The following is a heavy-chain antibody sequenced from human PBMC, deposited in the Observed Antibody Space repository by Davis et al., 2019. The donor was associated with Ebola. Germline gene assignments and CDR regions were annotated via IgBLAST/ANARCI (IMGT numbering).Heavy chain of an antibody. V-gene: IGHV1-18*04. CDR2: INPHNGNT. J-gene: IGHJ4*02. Sequence: ASVKVSCKASGYTFTHYGITWVRQAPGQGLEWMGWINPHNGNTNYAQNVQGRVTMTTDTSTSTAYMELRSLRSDDTAVYYCARRLLWFGEFPAYYFDYWGQGTLVTVSS. CDR1: GYTFTHYG. CDR3: ARRLLWFGEFPAYYFDY. D-gene: IGHD3-10*01.